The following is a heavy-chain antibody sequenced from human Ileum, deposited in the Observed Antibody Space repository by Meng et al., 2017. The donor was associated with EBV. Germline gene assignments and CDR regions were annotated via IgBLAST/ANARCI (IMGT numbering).Heavy chain of an antibody. Sequence: QVQLVQAGEEVKNPGASVKVSCKASGYTFTSYDINWVRQGTGQGLEWMGWMNPNRGTTGYAQKFQGRVTMTRNISKSTAYMDLSSLRSEDTAVYYCATGVADFEYWGQGTLVTVSS. V-gene: IGHV1-8*01. D-gene: IGHD6-19*01. CDR2: MNPNRGTT. J-gene: IGHJ4*02. CDR1: GYTFTSYD. CDR3: ATGVADFEY.